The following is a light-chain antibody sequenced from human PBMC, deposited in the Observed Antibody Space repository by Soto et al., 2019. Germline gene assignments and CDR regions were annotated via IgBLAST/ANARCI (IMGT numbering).Light chain of an antibody. V-gene: IGKV3-15*01. CDR1: QSVSSN. Sequence: EIVMTQSPATLSVSPGERATLSCRASQSVSSNLAWYQQKPGQTPKLLIYVASTRATGIPARFSGSGSGTEFTLTISSLQSEDFAVYDCQQYNVWPLTFGGGTKLEFK. CDR2: VAS. J-gene: IGKJ4*01. CDR3: QQYNVWPLT.